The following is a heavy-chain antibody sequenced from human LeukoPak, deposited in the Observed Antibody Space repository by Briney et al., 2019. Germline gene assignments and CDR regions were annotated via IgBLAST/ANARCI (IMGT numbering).Heavy chain of an antibody. CDR2: IYYSGST. J-gene: IGHJ4*02. CDR3: AALYRTRFDY. Sequence: PSETLSLTCTVSGGSINSYYWSWIRQPPGKGLEWIGYIYYSGSTNYNPSLKSRVTISVDTSKNQFSLKLSSVTAADTAVYYCAALYRTRFDYWGQGTLVTVSS. CDR1: GGSINSYY. V-gene: IGHV4-59*08. D-gene: IGHD1-14*01.